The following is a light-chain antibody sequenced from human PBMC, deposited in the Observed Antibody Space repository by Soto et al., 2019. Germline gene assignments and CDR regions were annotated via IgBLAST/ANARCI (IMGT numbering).Light chain of an antibody. V-gene: IGKV3-20*01. CDR1: QTVSSY. Sequence: TQSPGTLSLSPGERATLPCRASQTVSSYLTWYQQRPGQAPRLLIYGASKRATGIPDRFSGSGSGTDFTLTISRLEPEDFALYYCQQYGTSPITFGQGTRLEIK. CDR3: QQYGTSPIT. J-gene: IGKJ5*01. CDR2: GAS.